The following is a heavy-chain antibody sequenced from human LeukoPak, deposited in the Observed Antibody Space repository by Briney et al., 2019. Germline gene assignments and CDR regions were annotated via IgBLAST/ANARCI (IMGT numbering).Heavy chain of an antibody. CDR1: GFTFSSYG. CDR3: ARDRSMSGWYIDL. Sequence: GGSLRLSCAASGFTFSSYGMHWVRQAPGKGLEWVAVIWYDGSNKYYPDSVQGRFTISIDNSKNTLYLQVNSLRAEDTAVYYCARDRSMSGWYIDLWGRGTLVTVSS. CDR2: IWYDGSNK. V-gene: IGHV3-33*08. J-gene: IGHJ2*01. D-gene: IGHD2/OR15-2a*01.